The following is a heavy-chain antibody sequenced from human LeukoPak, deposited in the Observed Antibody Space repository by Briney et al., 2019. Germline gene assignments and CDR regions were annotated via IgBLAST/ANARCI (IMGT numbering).Heavy chain of an antibody. J-gene: IGHJ4*02. D-gene: IGHD1-26*01. V-gene: IGHV3-30*18. CDR3: VKEGFGNYYSAYFDY. CDR1: GFTFSNG. Sequence: GGSLRLSCAASGFTFSNGMQWVRQAPGKGLEWVAVISYEGSTSYYADSVKGRFTISRDNSKSTLILQMNGLRSEDTAVYYCVKEGFGNYYSAYFDYWGQGTLVTVSS. CDR2: ISYEGSTS.